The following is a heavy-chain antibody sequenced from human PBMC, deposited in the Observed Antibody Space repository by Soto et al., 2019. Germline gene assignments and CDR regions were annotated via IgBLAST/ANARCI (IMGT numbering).Heavy chain of an antibody. J-gene: IGHJ4*02. CDR3: AKEPYSSGWYYFDY. D-gene: IGHD6-19*01. V-gene: IGHV3-30*18. CDR2: ISYDGSNK. Sequence: PGGSLRLSCAASGFTFSIYGMHWVRQAPGKGLEWVAVISYDGSNKYYADSVKGRFTISRDNSKNTLYLQMNSLRAEDTAVYYCAKEPYSSGWYYFDYWGQGTLVTVSS. CDR1: GFTFSIYG.